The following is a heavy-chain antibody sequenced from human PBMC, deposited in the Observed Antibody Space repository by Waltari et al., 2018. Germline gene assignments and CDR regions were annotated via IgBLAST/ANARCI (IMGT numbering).Heavy chain of an antibody. J-gene: IGHJ4*02. D-gene: IGHD3-10*01. V-gene: IGHV3-33*01. CDR3: ARASRLLRGVISGCGY. CDR2: IWYDGSNK. Sequence: QVQLVESGGGVVQTGRSLRLSCAASGFTFSSYGLHWVRQAPGKGLEWVAVIWYDGSNKYYADSVKGRFTISRDNSKNTLYLQMNSLRAEDTAVYYCARASRLLRGVISGCGYWGQGTLVTVSS. CDR1: GFTFSSYG.